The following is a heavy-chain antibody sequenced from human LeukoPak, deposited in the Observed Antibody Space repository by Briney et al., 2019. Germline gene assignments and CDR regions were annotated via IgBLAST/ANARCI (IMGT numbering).Heavy chain of an antibody. CDR3: ARVKERFLEPQYYFDY. V-gene: IGHV3-7*01. CDR2: VKQDGSDK. J-gene: IGHJ4*02. D-gene: IGHD3-3*01. Sequence: GGSLRLSCAASGFTFSSYAMHWVRQAPGKGLEWVANVKQDGSDKYYVDSVKGRFTTSRDNAKNSLYLQMNSLRVEDTAVYYCARVKERFLEPQYYFDYWGQGTLVTVSS. CDR1: GFTFSSYA.